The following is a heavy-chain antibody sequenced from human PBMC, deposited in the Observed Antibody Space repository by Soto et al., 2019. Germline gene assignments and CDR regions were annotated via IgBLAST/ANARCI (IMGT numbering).Heavy chain of an antibody. D-gene: IGHD2-15*01. V-gene: IGHV3-23*01. CDR2: ISGSGGST. Sequence: GGSLRLSCAASGFTFSSYAMSWVRQAPGKGLEWVSAISGSGGSTYYADSVKGRFTISRDNSKNTLYLQMNSLRAEDTAVYYCAKVLDIVVVVSEFDYWGQGTLVTVSS. CDR1: GFTFSSYA. J-gene: IGHJ4*02. CDR3: AKVLDIVVVVSEFDY.